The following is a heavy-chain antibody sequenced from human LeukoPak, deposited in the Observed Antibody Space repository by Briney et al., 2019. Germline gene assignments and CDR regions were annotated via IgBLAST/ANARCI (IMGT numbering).Heavy chain of an antibody. CDR2: IYYSGST. CDR1: GGSISSYY. V-gene: IGHV4-59*01. Sequence: SETLSLTCTVSGGSISSYYWSWIRQPPGKVLEWIGYIYYSGSTNYNPSLKSRVTISVDTSKNQFSLKLSSVTAADTAVYYCARPRYGSGNPFDYWGQGTLVTVSS. J-gene: IGHJ4*02. CDR3: ARPRYGSGNPFDY. D-gene: IGHD3-10*01.